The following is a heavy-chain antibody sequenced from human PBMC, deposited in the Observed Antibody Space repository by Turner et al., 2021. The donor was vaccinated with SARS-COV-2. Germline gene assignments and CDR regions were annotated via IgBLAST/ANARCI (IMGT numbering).Heavy chain of an antibody. CDR2: FDPEDAET. Sequence: KPGASVKVSCKVSGYTLTELSMHWVRQAPGEGLEWMGGFDPEDAETIYAQKFQGRVTMTEDTSTDTAYMELSSLRSEDTAVYYCATGYAYCGGDCSIDYWGQGTLVTVSS. CDR1: GYTLTELS. CDR3: ATGYAYCGGDCSIDY. V-gene: IGHV1-24*01. J-gene: IGHJ4*02. D-gene: IGHD2-21*02.